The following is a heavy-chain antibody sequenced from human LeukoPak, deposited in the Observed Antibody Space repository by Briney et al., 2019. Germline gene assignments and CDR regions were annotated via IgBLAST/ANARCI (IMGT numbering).Heavy chain of an antibody. Sequence: ASVKVSCKASGYTFTSYGISWVRQAPGHGLEWMGWISAYNGNTNYAQKLQGRVTMTTDTSTSTAYMELRSLRSDDTAVYYCARESHYYDSSGYQGMDYWGQGTLVTVSS. D-gene: IGHD3-22*01. V-gene: IGHV1-18*01. J-gene: IGHJ4*02. CDR1: GYTFTSYG. CDR2: ISAYNGNT. CDR3: ARESHYYDSSGYQGMDY.